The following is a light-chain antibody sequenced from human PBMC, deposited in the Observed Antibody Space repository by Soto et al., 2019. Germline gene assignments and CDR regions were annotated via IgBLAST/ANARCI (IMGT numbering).Light chain of an antibody. Sequence: IVMTQSPRTLSLSPGERATLSCRASQPINNNYVAWYQQKPGQAPSLLIYGTSIRASGVPERFSGGGSGTDFTLTITRLEPEDFAVYYCQQYGSSLFTFGPGTKVDFK. J-gene: IGKJ3*01. CDR1: QPINNNY. V-gene: IGKV3-20*01. CDR3: QQYGSSLFT. CDR2: GTS.